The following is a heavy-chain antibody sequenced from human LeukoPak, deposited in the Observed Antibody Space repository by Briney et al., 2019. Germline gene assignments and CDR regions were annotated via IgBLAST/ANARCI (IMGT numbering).Heavy chain of an antibody. J-gene: IGHJ4*02. D-gene: IGHD3-22*01. V-gene: IGHV3-53*01. CDR2: IYSGGSK. Sequence: GGSLRLSCAAAGFTVSSNYMSWVRQAPGEGLEWVSVIYSGGSKYYADSVKGRFTISRDNSKNTLYLQMNSLRAEDTAVYYCARLSDSSGYLGDFDYWGQGTLVTVSS. CDR3: ARLSDSSGYLGDFDY. CDR1: GFTVSSNY.